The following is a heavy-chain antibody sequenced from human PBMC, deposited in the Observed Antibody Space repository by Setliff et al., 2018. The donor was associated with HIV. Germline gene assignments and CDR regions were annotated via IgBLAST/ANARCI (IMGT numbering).Heavy chain of an antibody. CDR2: IYYSETT. J-gene: IGHJ5*02. V-gene: IGHV4-38-2*02. CDR1: GYSISSGYY. Sequence: SETLSLTCAVSGYSISSGYYWGWIRQSPGKGLEWIGSIYYSETTNNNPSLKSRVTISVDTSKNQLSLKLRSVTAADTAVYYCARDPGGLYCRSTSCQGGCFDPWGQGTLVTVSS. CDR3: ARDPGGLYCRSTSCQGGCFDP. D-gene: IGHD2-2*01.